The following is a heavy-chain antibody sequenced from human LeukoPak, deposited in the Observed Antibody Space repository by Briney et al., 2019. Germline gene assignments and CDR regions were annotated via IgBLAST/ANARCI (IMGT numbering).Heavy chain of an antibody. J-gene: IGHJ2*01. V-gene: IGHV3-53*01. CDR1: EFPVSNSH. CDR3: ARGASVVVTAVDWYFDL. D-gene: IGHD2-21*02. CDR2: IYSGGSV. Sequence: GGSLRLSCAASEFPVSNSHMIWVRQAPGKGLAWVSIIYSGGSVYYADSVKGRFTISRDNSKNTLDLQMNSLRVEDTAVYYCARGASVVVTAVDWYFDLWGRGTLVTVSS.